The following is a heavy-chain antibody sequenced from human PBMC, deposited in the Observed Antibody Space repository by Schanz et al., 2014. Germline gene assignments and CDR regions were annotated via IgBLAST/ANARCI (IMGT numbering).Heavy chain of an antibody. CDR3: ARQPGRITVSGVVSNWFDP. CDR1: GFIFDDYG. J-gene: IGHJ5*02. V-gene: IGHV3-20*04. Sequence: EVLLLESGGRVERPGGSLRLSCAASGFIFDDYGMSWVRQVPGKGLEWVSGINWNGGSTGYADSVKGRFTISRDNSKNTLYLQMNSLRVEDTAVYYCARQPGRITVSGVVSNWFDPWGQGTLVTVSS. CDR2: INWNGGST. D-gene: IGHD3-3*01.